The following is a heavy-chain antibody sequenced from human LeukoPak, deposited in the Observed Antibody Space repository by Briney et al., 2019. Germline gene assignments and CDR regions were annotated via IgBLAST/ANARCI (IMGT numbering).Heavy chain of an antibody. CDR3: ARRLSDY. CDR1: GGSFSGYY. CDR2: INHSGST. V-gene: IGHV4-34*01. D-gene: IGHD6-19*01. Sequence: SETLSLTCAVYGGSFSGYYWSWIRQPPGKGPEWIGEINHSGSTNYNPSLKSRVTIPVDTSKNQFSLKLSSVTAADTAVYYCARRLSDYWGQGTLVTVSS. J-gene: IGHJ4*02.